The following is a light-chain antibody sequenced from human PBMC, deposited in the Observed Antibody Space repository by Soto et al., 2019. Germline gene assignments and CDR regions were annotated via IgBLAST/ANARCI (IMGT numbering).Light chain of an antibody. CDR2: DVS. Sequence: QSALTQPASVSGSPGQSITISCTGTTSDIGGYYFVSWFQQYPGKAPTLIIYDVSNRPSGSSSRFSGFKTGNTATLTISGLQAEDEADYYCSSYRSSTIPSVFGTGTKLTVL. J-gene: IGLJ1*01. V-gene: IGLV2-14*01. CDR3: SSYRSSTIPSV. CDR1: TSDIGGYYF.